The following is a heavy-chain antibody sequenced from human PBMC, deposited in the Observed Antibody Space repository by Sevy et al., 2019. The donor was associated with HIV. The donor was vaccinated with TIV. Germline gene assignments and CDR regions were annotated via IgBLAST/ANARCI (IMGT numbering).Heavy chain of an antibody. CDR1: GYTFTRYG. CDR3: ARDRNNYDSSGYPKGMDV. V-gene: IGHV1-18*01. Sequence: ASVKVASKASGYTFTRYGITWVRQAPGQGLEWMGCTSAYNGNTNYAQKVQGRVTMTTDISTSTAYMELTSLRSDDTAMYYCARDRNNYDSSGYPKGMDVWGQGTTVTVSS. D-gene: IGHD3-22*01. J-gene: IGHJ6*02. CDR2: TSAYNGNT.